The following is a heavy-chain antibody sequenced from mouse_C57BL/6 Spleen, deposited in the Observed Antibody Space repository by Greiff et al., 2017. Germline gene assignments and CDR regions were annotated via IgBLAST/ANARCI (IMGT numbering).Heavy chain of an antibody. V-gene: IGHV1-15*01. CDR1: GYTFTDYE. Sequence: QVQLKESGAELVRPGASVTLSCKASGYTFTDYEMHWVKQTPVHGLEWIGAIDPETGGTAYTQKFKGKAILTADKSSSTAYMELRSLTSEDAAVYYCTLRAYWGQGTLVTVSA. J-gene: IGHJ3*01. CDR2: IDPETGGT. CDR3: TLRAY.